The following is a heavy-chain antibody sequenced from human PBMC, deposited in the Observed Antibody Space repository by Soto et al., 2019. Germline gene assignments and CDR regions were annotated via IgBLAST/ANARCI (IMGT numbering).Heavy chain of an antibody. CDR2: ISSSGSTI. V-gene: IGHV3-48*03. CDR1: GFTFSNYE. CDR3: ARSYGDYIPDY. D-gene: IGHD4-17*01. J-gene: IGHJ4*02. Sequence: PGGSLRLSCAASGFTFSNYEMNWVRQAPGKGLEWVSYISSSGSTIYLADSVKGRFSISRDNTKNSLYLQMNSLRAEDTAVYYCARSYGDYIPDYWGQGTLVTVSS.